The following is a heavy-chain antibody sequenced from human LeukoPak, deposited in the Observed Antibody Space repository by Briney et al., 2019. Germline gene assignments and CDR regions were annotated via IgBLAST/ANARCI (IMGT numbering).Heavy chain of an antibody. CDR3: ARYPLGGAVAAADY. CDR2: ISAYNGNT. Sequence: GASVKVSCKASGYTFTSYGISWVRQAPGQGLEWMGWISAYNGNTNYAQKLQGRVTMTTDTSTSTAYMELRSLRSDDTPVYDCARYPLGGAVAAADYWGQGTLVTVSS. CDR1: GYTFTSYG. D-gene: IGHD6-19*01. J-gene: IGHJ4*02. V-gene: IGHV1-18*01.